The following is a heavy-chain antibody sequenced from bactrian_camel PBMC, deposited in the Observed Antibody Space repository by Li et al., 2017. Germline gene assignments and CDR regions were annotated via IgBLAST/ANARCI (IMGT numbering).Heavy chain of an antibody. V-gene: IGHV3S55*01. Sequence: VQLVESGGGSVQAGGSLRLSCAASRYTVGGHCMAWFRQAPGKEREGVAGLDSDGTTTYADFVKGRFTVSKDNEKNILYLQMDNLKPEDSAMYYCAADRSRAYCRGTYCCDMSYWGRGTQVTVS. CDR3: AADRSRAYCRGTYCCDMSY. D-gene: IGHD2*01. J-gene: IGHJ4*01. CDR2: LDSDGTT. CDR1: RYTVGGHC.